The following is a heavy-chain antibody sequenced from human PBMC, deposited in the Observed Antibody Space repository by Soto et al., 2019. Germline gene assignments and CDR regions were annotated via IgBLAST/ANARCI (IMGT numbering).Heavy chain of an antibody. CDR2: IFPADSET. D-gene: IGHD6-13*01. J-gene: IGHJ4*02. CDR1: GYSFPAFW. CDR3: ARHEGAAAGWHHDY. V-gene: IGHV5-51*01. Sequence: GVSLKISCGASGYSFPAFWIGWVRQMPGKGLEWMGIIFPADSETRYSPSFQGQVTISADKPTSTAYLEWSSLKTSDTAVYYCARHEGAAAGWHHDYWGQGTPVTVSS.